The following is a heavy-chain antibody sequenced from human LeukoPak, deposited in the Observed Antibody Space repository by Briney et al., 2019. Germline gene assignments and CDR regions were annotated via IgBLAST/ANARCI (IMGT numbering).Heavy chain of an antibody. CDR3: ARDGGHSGYDLLDY. Sequence: GGSLRHSCAASGLTLSSYWMTWVRPAPGKGLEWVANIKQDGSEKYYVDSVKGRFTISRDNAKNSLYLQMNSLRAEDTAVYYCARDGGHSGYDLLDYWGQGTLVTVSS. V-gene: IGHV3-7*01. CDR2: IKQDGSEK. CDR1: GLTLSSYW. J-gene: IGHJ4*02. D-gene: IGHD5-12*01.